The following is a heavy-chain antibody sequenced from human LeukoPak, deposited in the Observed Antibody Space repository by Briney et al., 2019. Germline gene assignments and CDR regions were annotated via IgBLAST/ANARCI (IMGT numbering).Heavy chain of an antibody. Sequence: GGSLRLSCAASGFTFSSYGMHWVRQAPGKGLEWVAVIWYDGSNKYYADSVKGRFTISRDNSKNTLYLQMNSLRAEDTAVYYCAKQAEREYCYYYYMDVWGKGTTVTVSS. D-gene: IGHD6-13*01. CDR3: AKQAEREYCYYYYMDV. V-gene: IGHV3-33*06. J-gene: IGHJ6*03. CDR1: GFTFSSYG. CDR2: IWYDGSNK.